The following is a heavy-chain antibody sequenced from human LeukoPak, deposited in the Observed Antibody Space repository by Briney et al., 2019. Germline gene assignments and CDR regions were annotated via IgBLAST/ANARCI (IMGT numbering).Heavy chain of an antibody. D-gene: IGHD3-10*01. Sequence: KPSETLSLTCTVSGGSISSYYWSWIRQPPGKGLEWIGYVYYSGSTNYNPSLRSRVTISVDTSENQFSLKLSSVTAADTAVYYCARSELLWFGGVNSGFDYWGQGTLVTVSS. CDR3: ARSELLWFGGVNSGFDY. V-gene: IGHV4-59*01. J-gene: IGHJ4*02. CDR1: GGSISSYY. CDR2: VYYSGST.